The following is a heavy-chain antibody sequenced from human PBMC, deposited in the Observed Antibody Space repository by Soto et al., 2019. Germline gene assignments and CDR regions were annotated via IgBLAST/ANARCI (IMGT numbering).Heavy chain of an antibody. V-gene: IGHV3-49*03. CDR1: GFTFGNYP. D-gene: IGHD6-19*01. CDR2: IRSKAYGWTT. CDR3: TRPIEVADKASDY. Sequence: GGSLRLSCRASGFTFGNYPMNWFRQAPGKGLEWVGFIRSKAYGWTTEYAASVKGRFTISRDDSRSIAYLQMNSLKTEDTAVYYCTRPIEVADKASDYWGQGTLVTVSS. J-gene: IGHJ4*02.